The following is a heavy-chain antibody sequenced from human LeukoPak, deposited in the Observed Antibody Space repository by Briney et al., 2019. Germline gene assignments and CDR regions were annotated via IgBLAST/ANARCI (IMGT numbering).Heavy chain of an antibody. CDR3: AKDTYYGDFTAFDY. Sequence: PGGSLRLSYAASGFTFDDYAMHWVRQAPGKGLEWVSGISWNSGSIGYADSVKGRFTISRDNAKNSLYLQMDSLRAEDTALYYCAKDTYYGDFTAFDYWGQGTLVTVSS. D-gene: IGHD4-17*01. V-gene: IGHV3-9*01. CDR2: ISWNSGSI. CDR1: GFTFDDYA. J-gene: IGHJ4*02.